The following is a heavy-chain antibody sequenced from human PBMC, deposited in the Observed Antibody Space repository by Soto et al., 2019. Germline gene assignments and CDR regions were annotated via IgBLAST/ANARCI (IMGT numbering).Heavy chain of an antibody. CDR3: ARAQTPGGIAAVVY. J-gene: IGHJ4*02. CDR1: GFTFSSYS. CDR2: ISSSSSYI. Sequence: GGSLRLSCAASGFTFSSYSMNWVRQAPGKGLEWVSSISSSSSYIYYADSVKGRFTISRDNAKNSLYLQMNSLRAEDTAVYYCARAQTPGGIAAVVYWGQGTLVTVSS. V-gene: IGHV3-21*01. D-gene: IGHD6-13*01.